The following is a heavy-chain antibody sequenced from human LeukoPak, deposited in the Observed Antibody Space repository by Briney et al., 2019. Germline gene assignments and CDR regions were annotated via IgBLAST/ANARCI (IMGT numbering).Heavy chain of an antibody. CDR3: ASSSAAVAGPYYYYYMDV. V-gene: IGHV4-59*01. CDR2: IYYSGST. Sequence: SETLSLTCTVSGGSISSYYWSWIRQPPGKGLEWIGYIYYSGSTNYNPSLKSRVTISVDTSKNQFSLKLSSVTAADTAVYYCASSSAAVAGPYYYYYMDVWGKGTTVTVSS. CDR1: GGSISSYY. J-gene: IGHJ6*03. D-gene: IGHD2-15*01.